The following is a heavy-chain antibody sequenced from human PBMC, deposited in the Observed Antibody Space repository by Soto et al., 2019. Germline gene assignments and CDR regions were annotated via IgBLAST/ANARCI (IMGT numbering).Heavy chain of an antibody. Sequence: PSETLSLTCTVSGGSISSSTYYWGWMRQPPGKGLEWIASFFIGGNTYYNPSLKSRVTMSVDTSKKQLSLKLSSVTAADTAVYYCARLHCDSPNCVPLDPWGQGTLVTVSS. CDR3: ARLHCDSPNCVPLDP. V-gene: IGHV4-39*01. J-gene: IGHJ5*02. D-gene: IGHD2-2*01. CDR1: GGSISSSTYY. CDR2: FFIGGNT.